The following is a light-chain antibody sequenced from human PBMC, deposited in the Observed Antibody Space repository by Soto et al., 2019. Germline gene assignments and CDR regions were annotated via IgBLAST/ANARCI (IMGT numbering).Light chain of an antibody. CDR1: SSDVGGYNY. J-gene: IGLJ2*01. V-gene: IGLV2-8*01. CDR3: SSFPGGGNPVL. CDR2: EVT. Sequence: QSALTQPPSASGSLGQSVTISCTGTSSDVGGYNYVSWHQQHPGKAPKLMIYEVTKRPSGVPDRFSGSKSGNTASLTVSGLQAEDEADYYCSSFPGGGNPVLFGGGTKLTLL.